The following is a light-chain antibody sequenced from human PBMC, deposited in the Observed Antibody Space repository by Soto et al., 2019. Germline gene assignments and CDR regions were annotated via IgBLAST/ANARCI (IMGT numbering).Light chain of an antibody. CDR1: DTDIGNYNY. Sequence: QSVLTQPASVSGSPGQSITSSCFGSDTDIGNYNYVSWYQQYPGKVPKLLIYEVVRRPSGISTRFSGSKSGTTASLTISGLQPEDEAHYYCSSYSYLDIPVLLGGGTKLTVL. CDR2: EVV. J-gene: IGLJ2*01. V-gene: IGLV2-14*01. CDR3: SSYSYLDIPVL.